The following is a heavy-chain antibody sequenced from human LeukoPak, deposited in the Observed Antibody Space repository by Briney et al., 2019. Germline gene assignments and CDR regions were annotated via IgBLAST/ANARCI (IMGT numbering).Heavy chain of an antibody. CDR3: ASYDYVWGSLDF. V-gene: IGHV4-61*01. CDR2: IYHTGST. D-gene: IGHD3-16*01. J-gene: IGHJ4*02. Sequence: SETLSLTCTVSGASVRSGSYYWTWIRQPPGEGLEWIGDIYHTGSTNYNPSLKSRVTFSLDKSKDHFALKLTSVTVADTAIYYCASYDYVWGSLDFWGQGTLVPVSS. CDR1: GASVRSGSYY.